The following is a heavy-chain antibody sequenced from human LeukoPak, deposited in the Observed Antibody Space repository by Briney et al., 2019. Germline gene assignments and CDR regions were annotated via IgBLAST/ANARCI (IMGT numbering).Heavy chain of an antibody. J-gene: IGHJ4*02. CDR3: ARAHGSPSVRLFDY. CDR2: IYRSGTT. CDR1: GFTFSSYA. V-gene: IGHV4-30-2*05. D-gene: IGHD3-10*01. Sequence: LRLSCAASGFTFSSYAMSWVRQPPGKGLEWIGYIYRSGTTYYNPSLRSRLTMSVDTSQNQFSLKVTSVTAADTAVYYCARAHGSPSVRLFDYWGQGTLVTVSS.